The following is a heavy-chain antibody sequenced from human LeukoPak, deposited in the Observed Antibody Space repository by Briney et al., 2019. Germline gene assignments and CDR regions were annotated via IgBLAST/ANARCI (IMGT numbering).Heavy chain of an antibody. CDR2: ISSSGSTT. J-gene: IGHJ4*02. CDR3: ARVGEGITMIVVVNPPDY. V-gene: IGHV3-11*01. CDR1: GFTFSDYY. D-gene: IGHD3-22*01. Sequence: GGSLRLSCAASGFTFSDYYMSWIRQAPGKGLEWVSYISSSGSTTYYADSVKGRFTISRDNAKNSLYLQMNSLRAEDTAVYYCARVGEGITMIVVVNPPDYWGQGTLVTVSS.